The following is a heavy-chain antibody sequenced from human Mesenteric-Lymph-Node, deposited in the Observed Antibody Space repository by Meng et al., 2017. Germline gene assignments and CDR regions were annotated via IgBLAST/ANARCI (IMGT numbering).Heavy chain of an antibody. D-gene: IGHD4-23*01. Sequence: GESLKISCAASGFTFSSYWMSWVRQAPGKGLEWVANIKQDGSEKYYVDSVKGRFTISRDNAKNSLYLQMNSLRAEDTAVYYCARWGGTVVTPMGDYYYGMDVWGQGTTVTVSS. CDR3: ARWGGTVVTPMGDYYYGMDV. J-gene: IGHJ6*02. CDR2: IKQDGSEK. V-gene: IGHV3-7*01. CDR1: GFTFSSYW.